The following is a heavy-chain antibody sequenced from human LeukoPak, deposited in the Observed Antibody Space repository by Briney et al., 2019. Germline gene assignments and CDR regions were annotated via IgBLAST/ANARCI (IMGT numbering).Heavy chain of an antibody. CDR2: ISSSGSTI. J-gene: IGHJ4*02. CDR3: ARSTMEEMATISFFDY. V-gene: IGHV3-48*03. D-gene: IGHD5-24*01. CDR1: GFTFSSYE. Sequence: GGSLRLSCAASGFTFSSYEMNWVRQAPGKGLEWVSYISSSGSTIYYADSVKGRFTISRDNAKNSLYLQMNSLRAEDTAAYYCARSTMEEMATISFFDYWGQGTLVTVSS.